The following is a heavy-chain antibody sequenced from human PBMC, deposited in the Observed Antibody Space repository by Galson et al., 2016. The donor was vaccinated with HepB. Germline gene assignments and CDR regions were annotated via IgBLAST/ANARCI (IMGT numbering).Heavy chain of an antibody. CDR3: ARDRLVEMATSYLYYYNGMDV. Sequence: SETLSLTCAVSGVSVSNVGYYWSWVRQPPGKGLEWIGYVYYSGSTNYNSSLKGRATISVDTSKNQFSLKLNSVNAADTAVYYCARDRLVEMATSYLYYYNGMDVWGQGTTVTVSS. CDR1: GVSVSNVGYY. J-gene: IGHJ6*02. D-gene: IGHD5-24*01. V-gene: IGHV4-61*08. CDR2: VYYSGST.